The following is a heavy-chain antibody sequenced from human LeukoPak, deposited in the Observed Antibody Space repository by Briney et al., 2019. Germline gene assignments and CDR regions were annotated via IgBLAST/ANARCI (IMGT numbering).Heavy chain of an antibody. CDR2: INHSGST. Sequence: PSETLSLTCAVYGGSFSGYYWSWIRQPPGKGLEWIGEINHSGSTNYNPSLKSRVTISVDTSKNQFSLKLSSVTAADTAAYYCARRTVLLWFGGTFDYWGQGTLVTVSS. CDR3: ARRTVLLWFGGTFDY. V-gene: IGHV4-34*01. D-gene: IGHD3-10*01. J-gene: IGHJ4*02. CDR1: GGSFSGYY.